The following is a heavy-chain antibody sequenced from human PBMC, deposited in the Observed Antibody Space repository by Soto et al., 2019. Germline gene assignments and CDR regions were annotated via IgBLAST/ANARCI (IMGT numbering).Heavy chain of an antibody. Sequence: QVQLVESGGGVVQPGRSLRLSCAASGFTFSSYAMHWVRQAPGKGLEWVAVISYDGSNKYYADSVKGRFTISRDNSKNTLYLQMNSLRAEDTAVYYCARYVDTAMEFDYWGQGTLVTVSS. V-gene: IGHV3-30-3*01. J-gene: IGHJ4*02. CDR3: ARYVDTAMEFDY. CDR1: GFTFSSYA. D-gene: IGHD5-18*01. CDR2: ISYDGSNK.